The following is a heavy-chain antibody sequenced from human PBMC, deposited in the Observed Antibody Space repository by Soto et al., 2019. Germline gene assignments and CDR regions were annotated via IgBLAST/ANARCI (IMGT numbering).Heavy chain of an antibody. Sequence: QLQLQESGPGVVKPSETLSLTCNVSGGSISSSSYYWGWIRQPPGRGLEWIGSIYNTGYTYYNPSLKSRVTISVDTSKNQFSLKLSSVTAADTAVYYCARQDSNILTGYPFDYWGQGTLVTVSS. CDR1: GGSISSSSYY. V-gene: IGHV4-39*01. CDR3: ARQDSNILTGYPFDY. D-gene: IGHD3-9*01. CDR2: IYNTGYT. J-gene: IGHJ4*02.